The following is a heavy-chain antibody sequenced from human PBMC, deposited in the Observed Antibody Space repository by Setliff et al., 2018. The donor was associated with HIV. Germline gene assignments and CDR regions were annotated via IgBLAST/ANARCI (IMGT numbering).Heavy chain of an antibody. CDR3: ARYYDSSGYSLEDAFDI. V-gene: IGHV4-39*02. Sequence: KTSETLSLTCIVSGVSTISSSSSYYWGWIRQPPGKGLEWIGYISHSGITYYNPSLKSRVTISVDTSKNHFSLRLSSVTAADTAVYYCARYYDSSGYSLEDAFDIWGQGTMVTVSS. D-gene: IGHD3-22*01. CDR1: GVSTISSSSSYY. J-gene: IGHJ3*02. CDR2: ISHSGIT.